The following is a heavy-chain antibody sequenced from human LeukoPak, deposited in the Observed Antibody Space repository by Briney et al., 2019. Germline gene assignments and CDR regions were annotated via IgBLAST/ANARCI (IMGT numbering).Heavy chain of an antibody. CDR3: AKDSGEYSGYDYVRPHYDYYYYGMDI. V-gene: IGHV3-30*18. D-gene: IGHD5-12*01. Sequence: GGSLRLSCAASGFTLSSYGMHWVRQAPGKGLEWVAVISSDGSNKYYADSVKGRFTISRDKSKNTLYLHLNSLRAEDTAVYFCAKDSGEYSGYDYVRPHYDYYYYGMDIWGQGTTVTVAS. CDR1: GFTLSSYG. J-gene: IGHJ6*02. CDR2: ISSDGSNK.